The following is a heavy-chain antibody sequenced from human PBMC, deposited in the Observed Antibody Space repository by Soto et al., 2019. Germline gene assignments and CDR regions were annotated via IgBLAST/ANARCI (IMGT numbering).Heavy chain of an antibody. V-gene: IGHV1-18*01. CDR1: GYTFTSYG. D-gene: IGHD3-3*01. Sequence: ASVKVSCKASGYTFTSYGISWVRQAPGQGLEWMGWISAYNGNTNYAQKLQGRVTMTTDTSTSTAYMELRSLRSDDTAVYYCARDRFWSGYQPWFDPWGQGTLVTVSS. CDR3: ARDRFWSGYQPWFDP. CDR2: ISAYNGNT. J-gene: IGHJ5*02.